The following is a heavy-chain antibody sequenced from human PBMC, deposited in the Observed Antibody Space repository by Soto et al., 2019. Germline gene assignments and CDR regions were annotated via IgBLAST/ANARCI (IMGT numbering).Heavy chain of an antibody. CDR3: AKDLRTMVRGVGAYYFDN. CDR1: AFTFNIYG. V-gene: IGHV3-30*18. CDR2: TSYDGSDK. Sequence: HVHLVESGGGVVQPGRSLRLSCGASAFTFNIYGMHWVRQAPGKGLEWVAVTSYDGSDKFYADSVKGRFTISRDNSKNTLYLEMNSLRTDDTAFYYCAKDLRTMVRGVGAYYFDNCGQGTLVTVSS. J-gene: IGHJ4*02. D-gene: IGHD3-10*01.